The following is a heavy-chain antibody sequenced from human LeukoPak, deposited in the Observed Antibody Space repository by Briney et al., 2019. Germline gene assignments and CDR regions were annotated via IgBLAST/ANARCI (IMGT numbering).Heavy chain of an antibody. CDR2: INTNTGNP. CDR1: GYTFTSYG. D-gene: IGHD3-10*01. V-gene: IGHV7-4-1*02. Sequence: ASVKVSCKASGYTFTSYGISWVRQAPGQGLEWMGWINTNTGNPTYAQGFTGRFVFSLDTSVSTAYLQISSLKAEDTAVYYCASGAGELYYWGQGTLVTVSP. CDR3: ASGAGELYY. J-gene: IGHJ4*02.